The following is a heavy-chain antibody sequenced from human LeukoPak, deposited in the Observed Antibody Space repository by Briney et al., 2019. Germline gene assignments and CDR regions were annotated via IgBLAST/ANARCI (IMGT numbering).Heavy chain of an antibody. Sequence: GASVKVSCKASGYTFTGYYMHWVRQAPGQGLEWMGWINPNSGGTNYAQKFQGRVTMTRDTSISTAYMELSRLRSDDTAVYYCARDLGFFSSTSCLNYYMDVWGKGTTVTVPS. CDR1: GYTFTGYY. J-gene: IGHJ6*03. CDR2: INPNSGGT. CDR3: ARDLGFFSSTSCLNYYMDV. D-gene: IGHD2-2*01. V-gene: IGHV1-2*02.